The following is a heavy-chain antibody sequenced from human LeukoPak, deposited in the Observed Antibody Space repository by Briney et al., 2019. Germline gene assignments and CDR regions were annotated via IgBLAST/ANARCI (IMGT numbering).Heavy chain of an antibody. V-gene: IGHV3-64*01. Sequence: GGSLRLSCAASGFTISSYAMHWVRQAPGKGLEYVSAISSNGGSTYYANPVKGRFTISRDNSKNTLYLQMGSLRSEDMAVYYCARAVFSRIWSSGYYLDYWGQGTLVTVSS. CDR3: ARAVFSRIWSSGYYLDY. CDR2: ISSNGGST. J-gene: IGHJ4*02. CDR1: GFTISSYA. D-gene: IGHD3-22*01.